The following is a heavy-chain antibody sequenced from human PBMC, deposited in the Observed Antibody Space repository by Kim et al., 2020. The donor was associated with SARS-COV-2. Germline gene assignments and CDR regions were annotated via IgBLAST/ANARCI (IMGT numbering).Heavy chain of an antibody. V-gene: IGHV4-59*01. CDR3: ARGSSSSWFEGIGNWFDP. Sequence: SETLSLTCTVSGGSISSYYWSWIRQPPGKGLEWIGYIYYSGSTTYNPSLKSRVTISVDTSKNQFSLTLSSVTAADTAVYYYARGSSSSWFEGIGNWFDPWGQGTLVTGSS. D-gene: IGHD6-13*01. CDR2: IYYSGST. J-gene: IGHJ5*02. CDR1: GGSISSYY.